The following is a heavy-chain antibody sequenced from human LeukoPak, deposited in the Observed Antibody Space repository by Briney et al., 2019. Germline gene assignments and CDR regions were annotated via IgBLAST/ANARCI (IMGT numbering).Heavy chain of an antibody. V-gene: IGHV4-59*01. D-gene: IGHD4-17*01. J-gene: IGHJ4*02. CDR1: GDSTNTYF. Sequence: SETLSLTCTISGDSTNTYFWSWLRQPPGKGLEWIGYIYYTGTTNYNPSLKSRVTISVDTPKNQFSLKVSSVTAADTGVYYCASKSTDHGELRFDYWGQGTLVTVSS. CDR3: ASKSTDHGELRFDY. CDR2: IYYTGTT.